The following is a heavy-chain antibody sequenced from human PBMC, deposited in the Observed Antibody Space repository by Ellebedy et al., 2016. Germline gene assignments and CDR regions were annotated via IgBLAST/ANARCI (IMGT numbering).Heavy chain of an antibody. V-gene: IGHV3-21*01. CDR1: GFTFSSYS. CDR3: AREGRGGNIVVVPAAILRVTGAFDI. J-gene: IGHJ3*02. Sequence: GGSLRLSXAASGFTFSSYSMNWVRQAPGKGLEWVSSISSSSSYIYYADSVKGRFTISRDNSKNTLYLQMNSLRAEDTAVYYCAREGRGGNIVVVPAAILRVTGAFDIWGQGTMVTVSS. D-gene: IGHD2-2*02. CDR2: ISSSSSYI.